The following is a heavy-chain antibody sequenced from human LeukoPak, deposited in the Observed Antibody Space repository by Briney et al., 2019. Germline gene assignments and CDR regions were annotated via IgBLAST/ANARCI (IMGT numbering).Heavy chain of an antibody. Sequence: ASVKVSCKASGYTFTGHYMHWVRQAPGQGLEWMGWIDAKSGGTKYAQRFQGRVTMTRDTSINTGYVELSSLTSDDTAVYYCARWRGYSSGWSGPFDDWGQGTLVTVSS. V-gene: IGHV1-2*02. D-gene: IGHD6-13*01. CDR3: ARWRGYSSGWSGPFDD. J-gene: IGHJ4*02. CDR1: GYTFTGHY. CDR2: IDAKSGGT.